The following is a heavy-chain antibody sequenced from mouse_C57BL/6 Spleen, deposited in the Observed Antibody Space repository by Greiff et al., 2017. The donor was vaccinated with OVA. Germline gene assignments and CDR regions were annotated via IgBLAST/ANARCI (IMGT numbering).Heavy chain of an antibody. J-gene: IGHJ1*03. Sequence: QVQLQQPGAELVMPGASVKLSCKASGYTFTSYWMHWVKQRPGQGLEWIGEIDPSDSYTNYNQKFKGKSTLTVDKSSSTAYMQLSSLTSEDSAVYYCARSRTVVADRYFDVWGTGTTVTVSS. CDR3: ARSRTVVADRYFDV. CDR2: IDPSDSYT. CDR1: GYTFTSYW. V-gene: IGHV1-69*01. D-gene: IGHD1-1*01.